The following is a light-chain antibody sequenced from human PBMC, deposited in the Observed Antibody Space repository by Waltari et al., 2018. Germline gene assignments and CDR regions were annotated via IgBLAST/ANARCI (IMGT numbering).Light chain of an antibody. Sequence: IQRTQSPSTRSASVGDRVTISCRPSQSVGTWLAWYQQKLGKAPKLLIYMASSLESGVPSRFSGSGSGTEFTLTISRLQPDDFATYSCQQYSSFSTFGQGTKV. CDR3: QQYSSFST. CDR1: QSVGTW. CDR2: MAS. J-gene: IGKJ2*01. V-gene: IGKV1-5*03.